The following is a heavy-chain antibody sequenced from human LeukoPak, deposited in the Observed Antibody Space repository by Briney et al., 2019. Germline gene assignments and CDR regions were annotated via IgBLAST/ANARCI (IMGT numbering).Heavy chain of an antibody. CDR2: INHSGST. CDR1: GGSFSGYY. CDR3: ARGTISRYFDL. V-gene: IGHV4-34*01. J-gene: IGHJ2*01. Sequence: SETLSLTCAVYGGSFSGYYWSWIRQPPGKGLEWIGEINHSGSTNYNPSLKSRVTISVDTSKNQFSLKLSSVTAAGTAVYYCARGTISRYFDLWGRGTLVTVSS. D-gene: IGHD3-10*01.